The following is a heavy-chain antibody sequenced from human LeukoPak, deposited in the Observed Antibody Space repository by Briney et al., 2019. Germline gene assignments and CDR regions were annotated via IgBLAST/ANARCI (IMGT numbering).Heavy chain of an antibody. Sequence: GGSLRLSCSASGFILRSHAMHWVRQAPGKGPEYVSRISDNGGSTYYADSVKGRFTISRDNSKNSLYLQMNSLRDEDTAVYYCATSGSYRFDYWGQGTLVTVSS. V-gene: IGHV3-64*04. J-gene: IGHJ4*02. CDR2: ISDNGGST. CDR3: ATSGSYRFDY. CDR1: GFILRSHA. D-gene: IGHD1-26*01.